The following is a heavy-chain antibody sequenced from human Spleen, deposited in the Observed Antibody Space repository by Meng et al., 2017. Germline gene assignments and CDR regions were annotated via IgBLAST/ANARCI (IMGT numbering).Heavy chain of an antibody. Sequence: GESLKISCAASGFTFTNYAMYWVRQAPGKGLEWVAVISYDESNKYYADSVKGRFTISRDNAKNSLYLQMNSLRAEDTALYYCARTLNRLWEGAFDIWGQGTMVTVSS. CDR1: GFTFTNYA. D-gene: IGHD5-18*01. V-gene: IGHV3-30*07. CDR3: ARTLNRLWEGAFDI. J-gene: IGHJ3*02. CDR2: ISYDESNK.